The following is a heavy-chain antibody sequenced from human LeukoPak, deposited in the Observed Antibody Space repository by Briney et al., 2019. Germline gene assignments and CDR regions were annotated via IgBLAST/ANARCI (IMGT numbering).Heavy chain of an antibody. CDR2: ISGSGGGT. J-gene: IGHJ4*02. CDR3: AKALLLFSSDYFDY. V-gene: IGHV3-23*01. CDR1: GITLSNNG. D-gene: IGHD3-10*01. Sequence: PGGSLRLSCAVSGITLSNNGMSWARQAPGKGLEWVAGISGSGGGTYYADSVKGRFTISRDNSKNTLYLQMNSLRAEDTAVYYCAKALLLFSSDYFDYWGQGTLVTVSS.